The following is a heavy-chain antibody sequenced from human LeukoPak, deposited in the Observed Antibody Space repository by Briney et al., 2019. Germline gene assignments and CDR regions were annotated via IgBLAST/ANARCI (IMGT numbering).Heavy chain of an antibody. D-gene: IGHD6-19*01. Sequence: GRSLRLSCAASGFTFSSYGMHWVRQAPGKGLEWVAVIWYDGSNKYYADSVKGRFTISRDNSKNTLYLQMNSLRAEDTAVYYCARDLTRLSWERPSSGWLFDYWGQGTLVTVSS. J-gene: IGHJ4*02. CDR2: IWYDGSNK. CDR1: GFTFSSYG. V-gene: IGHV3-33*08. CDR3: ARDLTRLSWERPSSGWLFDY.